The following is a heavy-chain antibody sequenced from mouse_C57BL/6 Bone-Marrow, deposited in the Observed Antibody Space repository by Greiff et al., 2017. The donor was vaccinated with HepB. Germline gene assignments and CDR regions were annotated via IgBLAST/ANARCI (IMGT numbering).Heavy chain of an antibody. CDR3: ARDWDAFDY. J-gene: IGHJ2*01. V-gene: IGHV1-61*01. CDR1: CYTFTRSL. D-gene: IGHD4-1*01. Sequence: HVPLQQPWAELVRPGSSVTLSCKASCYTFTRSLLALVKQSPGQDLEWIGNIYPSDIETHYNQKFKDNATLTVDKSSSTAYMQLSSLTSEDSAVYYCARDWDAFDYWGQGTTLTVSS. CDR2: IYPSDIET.